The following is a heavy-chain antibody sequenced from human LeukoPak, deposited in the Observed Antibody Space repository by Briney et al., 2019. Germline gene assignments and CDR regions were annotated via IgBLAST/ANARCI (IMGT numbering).Heavy chain of an antibody. CDR3: AREGITMVRGALGYYYYGMDV. CDR2: IYTSGST. Sequence: SETLSLTCTVTGGSIISYYWSWIRQPAGKGLEWIGRIYTSGSTNYNPSLKSRVTMSVDTAKNQFSLKLSSVTAADTAVYYCAREGITMVRGALGYYYYGMDVWGQGTTVTVSS. V-gene: IGHV4-4*07. J-gene: IGHJ6*02. D-gene: IGHD3-10*01. CDR1: GGSIISYY.